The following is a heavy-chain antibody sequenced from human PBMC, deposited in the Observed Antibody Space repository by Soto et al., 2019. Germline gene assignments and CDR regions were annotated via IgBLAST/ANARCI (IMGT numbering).Heavy chain of an antibody. D-gene: IGHD3-16*02. Sequence: PGGSLRLSCAASGFTFYDYAMHWVRQAPGKGLEWVSGISWNSGSIGYADSVKGRFTISRDNAKNSLYLQMNSLRAEDTALYYCAKDGSYDYIWGSYRPHYYYYYMDVWGKGTTVTVSS. J-gene: IGHJ6*03. V-gene: IGHV3-9*01. CDR1: GFTFYDYA. CDR2: ISWNSGSI. CDR3: AKDGSYDYIWGSYRPHYYYYYMDV.